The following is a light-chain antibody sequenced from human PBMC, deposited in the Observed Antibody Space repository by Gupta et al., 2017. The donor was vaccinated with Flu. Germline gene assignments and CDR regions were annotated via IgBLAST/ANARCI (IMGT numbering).Light chain of an antibody. J-gene: IGLJ1*01. CDR3: TSYTSSSTYV. V-gene: IGLV2-18*02. Sequence: QSALTQPPSVSGSPGQSVTLPCTGTSSDVGSYNRVSWYQQSPGTAPKLMIYEVSNRPSGVPDRFSGSKSGNTASLTISGLQAEDEADYYCTSYTSSSTYVFGTGTKVTVL. CDR1: SSDVGSYNR. CDR2: EVS.